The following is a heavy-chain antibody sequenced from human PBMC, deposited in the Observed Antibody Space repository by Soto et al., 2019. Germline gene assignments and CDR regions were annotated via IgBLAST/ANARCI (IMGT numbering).Heavy chain of an antibody. Sequence: PGGSLRLSCAASGFTFSSYAMHWVRQAPGKGLEWVAVISYDGSNKYYADSVKGRFTISRDNSKNTLYLQMNSLRAEDTAVYYCARVGLQIAVAGTFDYWGQGTLVTVSS. CDR3: ARVGLQIAVAGTFDY. CDR1: GFTFSSYA. V-gene: IGHV3-30-3*01. CDR2: ISYDGSNK. D-gene: IGHD6-19*01. J-gene: IGHJ4*02.